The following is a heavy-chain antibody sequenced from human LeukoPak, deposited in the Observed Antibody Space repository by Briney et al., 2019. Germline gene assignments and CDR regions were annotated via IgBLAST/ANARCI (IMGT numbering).Heavy chain of an antibody. CDR1: GFTFSGSA. D-gene: IGHD2-2*01. V-gene: IGHV3-73*01. CDR3: ARPLGYCTSTSCLNWFHP. J-gene: IGHJ5*02. CDR2: VRSKANSYAT. Sequence: GGSLRLSCAASGFTFSGSAVHWVRQASGKGLEWVGRVRSKANSYATVYAASVKGRFTISRNDSKNTAYLQMNSLKTEDTAVYYCARPLGYCTSTSCLNWFHPWGQGTLVTVSS.